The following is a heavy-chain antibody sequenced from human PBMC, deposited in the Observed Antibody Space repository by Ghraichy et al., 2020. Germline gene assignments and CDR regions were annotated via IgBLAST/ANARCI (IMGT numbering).Heavy chain of an antibody. Sequence: SETLSLTCTVSGGSISSSSYYWGWIRQPPGKGLEWIGSIYYSGSTYYNPSLKSRVTISVDTSKNQFSLKLSSVTAADTAVYYCARQGRYCSSTSCYNWYFDLWGRGTLVTVSS. V-gene: IGHV4-39*01. CDR2: IYYSGST. D-gene: IGHD2-2*02. J-gene: IGHJ2*01. CDR1: GGSISSSSYY. CDR3: ARQGRYCSSTSCYNWYFDL.